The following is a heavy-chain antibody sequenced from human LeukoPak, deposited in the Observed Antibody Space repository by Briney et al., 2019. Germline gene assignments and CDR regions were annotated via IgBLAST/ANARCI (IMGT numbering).Heavy chain of an antibody. V-gene: IGHV1-2*02. CDR3: ASLAHFDGSTYYPDF. D-gene: IGHD3-22*01. CDR1: GYTFSDYY. Sequence: ASVKVSCKTSGYTFSDYYIHWIRQAPGQGLEWVGWINPNSGDTDYAQKFQGRVTVTRDTSISTAYMELGRLRSDDTAVYYCASLAHFDGSTYYPDFWGQGTLVTVSS. J-gene: IGHJ4*02. CDR2: INPNSGDT.